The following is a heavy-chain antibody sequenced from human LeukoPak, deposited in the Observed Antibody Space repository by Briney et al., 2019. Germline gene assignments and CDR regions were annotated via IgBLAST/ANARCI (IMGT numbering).Heavy chain of an antibody. V-gene: IGHV3-33*08. CDR1: GFTFSNYD. Sequence: PGGSLRLSCSASGFTFSNYDMHWVRQAPGKGLEWVAVIWYDGGIKYCGDSVTGRFTISRDISNNTLYLQMNSLRAEDTAVYYCARYRGGSSDAFDIWGQGTMVTVSS. CDR3: ARYRGGSSDAFDI. CDR2: IWYDGGIK. D-gene: IGHD2-2*01. J-gene: IGHJ3*02.